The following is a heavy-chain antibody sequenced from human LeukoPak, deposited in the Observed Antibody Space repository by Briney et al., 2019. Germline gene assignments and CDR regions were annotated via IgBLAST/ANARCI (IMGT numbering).Heavy chain of an antibody. CDR2: IWYDGSNK. Sequence: GGSLRLSCAASGFTFSSYGMHWVRQAPGKGLVWVAVIWYDGSNKYYADSVKGRFTISRDNSKNTLYLQMNSLRAEDTAVYYCAKAMVRGVIAGAFDYWGQGTLVTVSS. CDR1: GFTFSSYG. CDR3: AKAMVRGVIAGAFDY. V-gene: IGHV3-33*06. J-gene: IGHJ4*02. D-gene: IGHD3-10*01.